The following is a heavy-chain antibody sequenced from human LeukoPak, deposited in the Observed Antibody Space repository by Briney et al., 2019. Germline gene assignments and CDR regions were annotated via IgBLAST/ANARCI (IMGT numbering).Heavy chain of an antibody. CDR2: IYSCGST. CDR1: GFTVSSNY. Sequence: GGSLRLSCAASGFTVSSNYMSWVRQAPGKGLEWVSVIYSCGSTYYADSVKDRFTISRDNSKNTLYLQMNSLRAEDTAVYYCARDSSPYGMDVWGQGTTVTVSS. D-gene: IGHD2-15*01. CDR3: ARDSSPYGMDV. V-gene: IGHV3-53*01. J-gene: IGHJ6*02.